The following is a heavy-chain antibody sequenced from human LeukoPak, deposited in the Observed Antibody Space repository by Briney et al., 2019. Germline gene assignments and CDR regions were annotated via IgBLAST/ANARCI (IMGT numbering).Heavy chain of an antibody. CDR3: AASLVATIASADY. CDR2: IVVGSGNT. Sequence: SVKVSCKASGFTFTSSAMQWVRQARGQRLEWIGCIVVGSGNTNYAQKLQERVTITRDMYTSTAYMELSSLRSEDTAAYYCAASLVATIASADYWGQGTLVTVSS. V-gene: IGHV1-58*02. J-gene: IGHJ4*02. CDR1: GFTFTSSA. D-gene: IGHD5-12*01.